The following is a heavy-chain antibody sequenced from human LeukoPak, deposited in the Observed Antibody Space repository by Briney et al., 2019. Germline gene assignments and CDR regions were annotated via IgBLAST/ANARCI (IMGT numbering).Heavy chain of an antibody. J-gene: IGHJ4*02. CDR3: TTDSLLLWFGELSIPPFDY. CDR2: IKSKTDGGTT. D-gene: IGHD3-10*01. V-gene: IGHV3-15*01. Sequence: PGGSLRLSCAASGFTFSNAWMSSVRQAPGQGLEWVGRIKSKTDGGTTDYAAPVKGRFTISRDDSKNTLYLQMNSLKTEDTAVYYCTTDSLLLWFGELSIPPFDYWGQGTLVTVSS. CDR1: GFTFSNAW.